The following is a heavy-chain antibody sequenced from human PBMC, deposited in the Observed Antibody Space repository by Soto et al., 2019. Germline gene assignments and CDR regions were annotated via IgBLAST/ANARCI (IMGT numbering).Heavy chain of an antibody. Sequence: QVQLVQSGAEVKKPGASVKVSCKASGYTFTGYYMHWERQAPGQGLEWMGWINPNSGGTNYAQKFQGWVTMTRDTSISTAYMELSRLRSDDTAVYYCARDPTGCSSTSCYGWFDPWGQGTLVTVSS. V-gene: IGHV1-2*04. CDR2: INPNSGGT. J-gene: IGHJ5*02. D-gene: IGHD2-2*01. CDR1: GYTFTGYY. CDR3: ARDPTGCSSTSCYGWFDP.